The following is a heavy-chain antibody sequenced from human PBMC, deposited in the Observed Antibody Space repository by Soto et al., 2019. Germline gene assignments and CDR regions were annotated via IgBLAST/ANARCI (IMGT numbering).Heavy chain of an antibody. D-gene: IGHD5-12*01. CDR2: ISSSSSYI. J-gene: IGHJ6*02. V-gene: IGHV3-21*01. CDR1: GFTFSSYS. Sequence: GGSLRLSCAASGFTFSSYSMNWVRQAPGKGLEWVSSISSSSSYIYYADSVKGRFTISRDNAKNSLYLQMNSLRAEDTAVYYCARGSMQYRGYDQPCGMDVWGQGTTVTVSS. CDR3: ARGSMQYRGYDQPCGMDV.